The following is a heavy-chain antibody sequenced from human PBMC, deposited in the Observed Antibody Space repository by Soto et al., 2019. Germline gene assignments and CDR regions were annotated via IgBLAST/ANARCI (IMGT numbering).Heavy chain of an antibody. CDR1: GGSISSSSYY. J-gene: IGHJ4*02. Sequence: PSETLSLTCTVSGGSISSSSYYWGWIRQPPGKGLEWIGSIYYSGSTYYNPSLKSRVTISVDTSKNQFSLKLSSVTAADTAVYYCARHYLMTTVTTFSFDYWGQGTLVTVSS. CDR3: ARHYLMTTVTTFSFDY. V-gene: IGHV4-39*01. CDR2: IYYSGST. D-gene: IGHD4-17*01.